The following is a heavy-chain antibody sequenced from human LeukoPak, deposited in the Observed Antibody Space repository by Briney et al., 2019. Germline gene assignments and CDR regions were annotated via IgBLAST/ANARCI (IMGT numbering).Heavy chain of an antibody. V-gene: IGHV3-15*07. CDR2: IKSKTDGGTT. Sequence: PGGSLRLSCAASGFTFSSYAMNWVRQAPGKGLEWVGRIKSKTDGGTTDYAAPVKGRFTISRDDSKNTLYLRMNSLKTEDTAVYYCTTDRGYDWDVWGQGTTVTVSS. CDR1: GFTFSSYA. CDR3: TTDRGYDWDV. J-gene: IGHJ6*02. D-gene: IGHD5-12*01.